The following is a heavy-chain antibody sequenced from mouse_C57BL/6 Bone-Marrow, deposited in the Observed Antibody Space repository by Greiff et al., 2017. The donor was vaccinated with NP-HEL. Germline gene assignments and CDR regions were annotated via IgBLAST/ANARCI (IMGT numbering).Heavy chain of an antibody. CDR2: IYPGDGDT. D-gene: IGHD3-2*02. J-gene: IGHJ4*01. CDR1: GYAFSSSW. Sequence: VKLQQSGPELVKPGASVKISCKASGYAFSSSWMNWVKQRPGKGLEWIGRIYPGDGDTNYNGKFKGKATLTADKSSSTAYVQLGSLTSEDSAVYFCARSGSSGYPHYYAMDYWGQGTSVTVSS. CDR3: ARSGSSGYPHYYAMDY. V-gene: IGHV1-82*01.